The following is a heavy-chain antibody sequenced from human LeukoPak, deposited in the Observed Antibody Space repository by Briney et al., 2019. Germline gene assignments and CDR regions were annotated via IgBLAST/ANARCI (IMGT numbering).Heavy chain of an antibody. Sequence: GGSLRLSCAASGFTFSDYYMTWIRQAPGKGLEWVSYISSSGYTIYYADSVKGRFTISRDNAKNSLYLQMNSLRAEDTAVYYCARDKARRRSQSFGESNRGPRVYYGMDVWGQGATVTVSS. J-gene: IGHJ6*02. D-gene: IGHD3-10*01. CDR1: GFTFSDYY. CDR2: ISSSGYTI. CDR3: ARDKARRRSQSFGESNRGPRVYYGMDV. V-gene: IGHV3-11*01.